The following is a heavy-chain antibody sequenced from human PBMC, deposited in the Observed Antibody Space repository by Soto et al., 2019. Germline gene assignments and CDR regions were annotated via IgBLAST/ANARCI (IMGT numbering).Heavy chain of an antibody. CDR3: AKDGSPVPSGSFDY. CDR2: ISWNSGSI. CDR1: GFTFDDYA. Sequence: GGSLRLSCAASGFTFDDYAMHWVRQAPGKGLEWVSGISWNSGSIGYADSVKGRFTISRDNAKNSLYLQMNSLRAEDTALYYCAKDGSPVPSGSFDYWGQGTLVTVSS. V-gene: IGHV3-9*01. D-gene: IGHD2-15*01. J-gene: IGHJ4*02.